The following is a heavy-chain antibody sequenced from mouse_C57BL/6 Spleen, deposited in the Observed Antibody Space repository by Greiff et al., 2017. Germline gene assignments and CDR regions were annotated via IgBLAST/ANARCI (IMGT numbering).Heavy chain of an antibody. J-gene: IGHJ2*01. CDR1: GFNIKDDY. D-gene: IGHD2-13*01. V-gene: IGHV14-4*01. Sequence: DVKLQESGAELVRPGASVKLSCTASGFNIKDDYMHWVKQRPEQGLEWIGWIDPENGDTEYASKFQGKATITADTSSNTAYLQLSSLTSEDTAVYDCTKVKTGYWGQGTTLTVSS. CDR2: IDPENGDT. CDR3: TKVKTGY.